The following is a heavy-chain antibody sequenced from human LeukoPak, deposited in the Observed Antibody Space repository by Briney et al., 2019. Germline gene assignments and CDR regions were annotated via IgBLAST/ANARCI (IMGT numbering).Heavy chain of an antibody. CDR2: IYPGDSDT. CDR3: ASTSVPQLELGTDAFDI. Sequence: GESLKISCKGSGYSFTSYWIGWVRQMPGKGLEWMGIIYPGDSDTRYSPSFQGQVTISADKSISTAYLQWSSLKASDTAMYYCASTSVPQLELGTDAFDIWGQGTMVTVSS. J-gene: IGHJ3*02. V-gene: IGHV5-51*01. D-gene: IGHD1-1*01. CDR1: GYSFTSYW.